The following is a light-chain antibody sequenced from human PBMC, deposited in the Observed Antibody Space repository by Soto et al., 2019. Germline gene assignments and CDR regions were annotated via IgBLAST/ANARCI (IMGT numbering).Light chain of an antibody. J-gene: IGKJ2*01. Sequence: DIQMTQSPSSVSASVGDRVTFTCRASQGISSWLAWYQQKPGKAPKLLIYAASTLQGAAPSRFSGRGSGTDFSLTTSSLQPEDFATYYCQQTNIFPYTFGQGTKVDIK. CDR3: QQTNIFPYT. V-gene: IGKV1D-12*01. CDR1: QGISSW. CDR2: AAS.